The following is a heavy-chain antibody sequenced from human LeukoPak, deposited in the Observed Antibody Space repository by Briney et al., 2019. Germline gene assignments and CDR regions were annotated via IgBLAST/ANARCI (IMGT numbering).Heavy chain of an antibody. CDR2: INHSGST. CDR1: GWSFSGYY. J-gene: IGHJ4*02. D-gene: IGHD2-2*01. CDR3: ARHCRSTSCYVGTNPPPDSADY. Sequence: PSETLSLTCAVYGWSFSGYYWSWLRQSPGKGLEWIGEINHSGSTNYNPSLKSRVTISVDTSKNQFSLKLSSVTAADTAVYYCARHCRSTSCYVGTNPPPDSADYWGQGTLVTVSS. V-gene: IGHV4-34*01.